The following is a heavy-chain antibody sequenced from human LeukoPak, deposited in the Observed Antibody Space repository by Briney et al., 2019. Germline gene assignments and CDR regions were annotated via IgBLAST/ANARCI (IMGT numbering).Heavy chain of an antibody. CDR3: AKWGDYDVLTGYYDPDY. D-gene: IGHD3-9*01. V-gene: IGHV3-23*01. CDR2: ITGSGGGT. CDR1: GFTFSNYA. Sequence: GGPLRLSCAASGFTFSNYAMSWVRQAPGKGLEWVSAITGSGGGTYYADSVKGRFTISRDNSKNTLCLQMNSLRAEDTAVYYCAKWGDYDVLTGYYDPDYWGQGTLVTVSS. J-gene: IGHJ4*02.